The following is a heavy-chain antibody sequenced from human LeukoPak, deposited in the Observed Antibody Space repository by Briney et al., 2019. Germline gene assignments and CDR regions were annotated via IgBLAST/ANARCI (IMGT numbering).Heavy chain of an antibody. V-gene: IGHV1-69*04. Sequence: GASVKVSCKASRGTFSSYAISWVRQAPGQGLEWMGRIIPILGIANYAQKFQGRVTITADKSTSTAYMELSSLRSEDTAVYYCARVRRGYYDPREDAFDIWGQGTLVTVSS. J-gene: IGHJ3*02. CDR3: ARVRRGYYDPREDAFDI. CDR2: IIPILGIA. D-gene: IGHD3-3*01. CDR1: RGTFSSYA.